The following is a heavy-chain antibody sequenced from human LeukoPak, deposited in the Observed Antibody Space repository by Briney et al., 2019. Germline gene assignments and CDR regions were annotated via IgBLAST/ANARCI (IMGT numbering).Heavy chain of an antibody. D-gene: IGHD3-10*01. CDR3: ARRPFVKGSGYHAFDI. J-gene: IGHJ3*02. V-gene: IGHV1-3*01. CDR1: GYTFTSYA. Sequence: GASVKVSSKASGYTFTSYAMHWVRQAPGQRLEWMGWINAGNGNTKYSQKFQGRVTITRDTSASTAYMELSSLRSEDTAVYYCARRPFVKGSGYHAFDIWGQGTMVTVSS. CDR2: INAGNGNT.